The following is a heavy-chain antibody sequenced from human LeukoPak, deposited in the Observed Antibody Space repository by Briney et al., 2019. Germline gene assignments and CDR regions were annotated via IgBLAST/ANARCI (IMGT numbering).Heavy chain of an antibody. D-gene: IGHD6-13*01. CDR1: GFTFSTYW. V-gene: IGHV3-74*01. CDR3: ARGKHTAAIPDY. Sequence: GGSLRLSCAASGFTFSTYWMHWVRQAPGQGLVWVSRINADVSSTSYADSVKGRFTISRDNAKNTLYLQMNSLRAEDTAVYYCARGKHTAAIPDYWAQGTLVTVSS. J-gene: IGHJ4*02. CDR2: INADVSST.